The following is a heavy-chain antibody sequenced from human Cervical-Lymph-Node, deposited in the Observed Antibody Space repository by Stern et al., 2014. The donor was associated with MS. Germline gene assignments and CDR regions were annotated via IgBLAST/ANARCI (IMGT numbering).Heavy chain of an antibody. CDR3: ARKYSSSRNGWFDP. D-gene: IGHD6-13*01. Sequence: QVNLRESGPVLVKPTETLTLTCTVSGFSLSNARMGVSWIRQPPGKALEWLAHIFSNDEKSYSTSLKSRLTISKDTSKSQVVLTMTNMDPVDTATYYCARKYSSSRNGWFDPWGQGTLVTVSS. CDR1: GFSLSNARMG. CDR2: IFSNDEK. J-gene: IGHJ5*02. V-gene: IGHV2-26*01.